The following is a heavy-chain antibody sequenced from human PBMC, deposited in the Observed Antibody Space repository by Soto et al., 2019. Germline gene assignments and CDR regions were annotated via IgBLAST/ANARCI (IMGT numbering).Heavy chain of an antibody. V-gene: IGHV4-38-2*02. D-gene: IGHD2-15*01. CDR2: VHYSGNT. CDR1: GYSISSGYH. Sequence: SEPLSRTCTVSGYSISSGYHWAWIRQPPGKGLEWLGSVHYSGNTYYNPSLKSRLTISGDKSKNQFSLNLSSVTAADTAVYYCARQDRVVAEGRWSHPRGQGLLVTVS. CDR3: ARQDRVVAEGRWSHP. J-gene: IGHJ5*02.